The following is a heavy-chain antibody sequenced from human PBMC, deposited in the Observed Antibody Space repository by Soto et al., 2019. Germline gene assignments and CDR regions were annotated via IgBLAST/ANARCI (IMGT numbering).Heavy chain of an antibody. V-gene: IGHV3-9*01. CDR1: GFTFADYA. CDR2: ISWNSGSI. J-gene: IGHJ3*02. Sequence: EVQLVESGGGLVQPGRSLRLSCVASGFTFADYAMHWVRQAPGKGLEWVSGISWNSGSIGYADSVKGRFTISRDNAKNSLYLQMNSLRAEDTALYYCAKGALRFLEYDPFDIWGQGKMVTVSS. D-gene: IGHD3-3*01. CDR3: AKGALRFLEYDPFDI.